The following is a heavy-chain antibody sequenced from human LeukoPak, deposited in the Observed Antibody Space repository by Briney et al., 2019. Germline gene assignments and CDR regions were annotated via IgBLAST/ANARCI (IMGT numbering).Heavy chain of an antibody. CDR3: ARDSVATIGGQGFDP. CDR2: INPKSGGT. J-gene: IGHJ5*02. CDR1: GYTLTDYY. V-gene: IGHV1-2*02. D-gene: IGHD5-12*01. Sequence: ASVKVSCKASGYTLTDYYIHWVRQAPGQGLEWMGWINPKSGGTNYIQKSQGRVTMTRDTSISTVYMELSRLRSDDPAVYYCARDSVATIGGQGFDPWGQGSLVTVSS.